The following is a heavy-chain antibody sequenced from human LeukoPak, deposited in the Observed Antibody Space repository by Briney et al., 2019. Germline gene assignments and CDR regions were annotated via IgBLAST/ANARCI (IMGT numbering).Heavy chain of an antibody. Sequence: PGASLRLSCAASGFTFSSYNMNWVRQAPGKGLEWVSHIASDSNTKYYADSVMGRFIISRDNAKNSLCLQMNSLRDEDTAVYYCARDSIGGNSGAFDIWGQGTMVTVSS. CDR3: ARDSIGGNSGAFDI. J-gene: IGHJ3*02. CDR2: IASDSNTK. D-gene: IGHD4-23*01. V-gene: IGHV3-48*02. CDR1: GFTFSSYN.